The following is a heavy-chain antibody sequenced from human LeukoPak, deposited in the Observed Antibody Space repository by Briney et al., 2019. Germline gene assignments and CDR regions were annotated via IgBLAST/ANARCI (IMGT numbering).Heavy chain of an antibody. CDR3: ARSLRFLEWLSPIDY. CDR1: GFTFSSYS. V-gene: IGHV3-21*01. Sequence: PGGSLRLSCAASGFTFSSYSMNWVRQAPGKGLEWVSSISSSSSYIYYADSVKGRFTISRDNAKNTLYLQMNSLRAEDTAVYYCARSLRFLEWLSPIDYWGQGTLVTVSS. D-gene: IGHD3-3*01. CDR2: ISSSSSYI. J-gene: IGHJ4*02.